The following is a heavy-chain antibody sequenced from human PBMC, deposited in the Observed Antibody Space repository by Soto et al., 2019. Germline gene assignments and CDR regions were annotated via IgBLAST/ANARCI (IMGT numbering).Heavy chain of an antibody. CDR3: ATEMVYCSGGSCGHTDGMDV. V-gene: IGHV3-30-3*01. Sequence: GGSLRLSCAASGFTFSSYAMHWVRQAPGKGLEWVAVISYDGSNKYYADSVKGRFTISRDNSKNTLYLQMNSLRAEDTAVYYCATEMVYCSGGSCGHTDGMDVWGQGTTVTVSS. J-gene: IGHJ6*02. CDR2: ISYDGSNK. CDR1: GFTFSSYA. D-gene: IGHD2-15*01.